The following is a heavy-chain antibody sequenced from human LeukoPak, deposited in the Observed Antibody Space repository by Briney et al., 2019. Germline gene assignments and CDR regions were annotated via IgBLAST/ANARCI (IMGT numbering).Heavy chain of an antibody. CDR3: ARPAADCGGDCYWAFDY. V-gene: IGHV3-30*03. J-gene: IGHJ4*02. Sequence: GGSLRLSCAASGFTFSSYGMHWVRQAPGKGLEWVAVISYDGSNKYYADSVKGRFTISRDNSKNTLYLQMNSLRAEDTAVYYCARPAADCGGDCYWAFDYWGQGTLVTVSS. CDR1: GFTFSSYG. CDR2: ISYDGSNK. D-gene: IGHD2-21*01.